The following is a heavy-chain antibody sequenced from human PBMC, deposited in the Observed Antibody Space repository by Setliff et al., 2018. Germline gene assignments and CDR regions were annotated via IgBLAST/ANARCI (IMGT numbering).Heavy chain of an antibody. D-gene: IGHD5-18*01. J-gene: IGHJ6*02. CDR3: VRDRTAYSYGLDV. CDR1: GGSISPYF. Sequence: PSETLSLTCTVSGGSISPYFWSWIRQPPGKGLEWIGYIYHNGNTNFNPSLKTRVTMSVDTSKNQFAHNLRSVTAADAAVYYGVRDRTAYSYGLDVWGQGTTVTVSS. V-gene: IGHV4-59*01. CDR2: IYHNGNT.